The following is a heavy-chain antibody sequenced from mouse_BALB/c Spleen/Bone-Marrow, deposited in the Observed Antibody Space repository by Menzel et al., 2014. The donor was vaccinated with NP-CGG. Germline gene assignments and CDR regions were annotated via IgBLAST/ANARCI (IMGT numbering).Heavy chain of an antibody. Sequence: EVQLQQSGAELVKPGASVKLSCTASGFNIKDTYMHWVKQRPEQGLEWIGRIDPANGNTKYDPKFQGKATITADASSNTAYLQLSSLTSEDTAVYYCARYGNYCYAMDYWGQGTAVTVSS. CDR1: GFNIKDTY. V-gene: IGHV14-3*02. CDR2: IDPANGNT. CDR3: ARYGNYCYAMDY. J-gene: IGHJ4*01. D-gene: IGHD2-1*01.